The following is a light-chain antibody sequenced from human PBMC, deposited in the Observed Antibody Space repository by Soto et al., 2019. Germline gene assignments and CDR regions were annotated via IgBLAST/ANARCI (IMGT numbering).Light chain of an antibody. CDR2: GAS. CDR3: LHDYNYPLT. V-gene: IGKV1-5*01. J-gene: IGKJ1*01. CDR1: QRISTW. Sequence: DIQMTQSPSTLSASVGDVVTITFRASQRISTWLAWYQQKPGKAPVLLISGASDLQSGVSSRFSGRGSGTEFTLTISSLQPEDFATYYCLHDYNYPLTFGPGTKVDIK.